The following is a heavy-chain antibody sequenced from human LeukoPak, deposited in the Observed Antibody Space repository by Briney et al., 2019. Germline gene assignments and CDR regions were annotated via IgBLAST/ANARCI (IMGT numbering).Heavy chain of an antibody. CDR1: GFTFNNYA. J-gene: IGHJ4*02. CDR2: NGDSGGSK. CDR3: AKRRDLGYCSSTSCYYYFDY. D-gene: IGHD2-2*01. Sequence: GGSLRLSCVASGFTFNNYAMSWVRQAPGKGLEWVSANGDSGGSKYYADSVKGRFTVSRDNSKNTLYLQMNSLRAEDTAIYYCAKRRDLGYCSSTSCYYYFDYWGQGTLVTVSS. V-gene: IGHV3-23*01.